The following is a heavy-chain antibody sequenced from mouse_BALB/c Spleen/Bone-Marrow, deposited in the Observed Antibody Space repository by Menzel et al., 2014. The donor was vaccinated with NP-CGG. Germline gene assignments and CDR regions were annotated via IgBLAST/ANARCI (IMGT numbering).Heavy chain of an antibody. D-gene: IGHD1-1*01. CDR3: ANYYGSTWFAY. V-gene: IGHV5-4*02. CDR2: ISDGGSYT. Sequence: EVQLQQSGGGLVKPGGSLKLSCAASGFTFSDYYMYWVRRTPEKRLEWVATISDGGSYTYYPDSVKGRFTISRDNAKNNLYLQMSSLKSEDTAMYYCANYYGSTWFAYWGQGTLVTVSA. CDR1: GFTFSDYY. J-gene: IGHJ3*01.